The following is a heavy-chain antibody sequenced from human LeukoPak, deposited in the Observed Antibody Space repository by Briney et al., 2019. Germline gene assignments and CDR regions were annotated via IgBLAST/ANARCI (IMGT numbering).Heavy chain of an antibody. Sequence: ASVKVSCKASGYTFTGYYMHWVRQAPGQGLEWMGWINPDNGGTNYAQKFQGRVTMTRDMSISTAYMELSRLRSDDTAVYYCARGADSSGYYSIFYFDYWGQGTLVTVSS. CDR2: INPDNGGT. CDR1: GYTFTGYY. D-gene: IGHD3-22*01. CDR3: ARGADSSGYYSIFYFDY. J-gene: IGHJ4*02. V-gene: IGHV1-2*02.